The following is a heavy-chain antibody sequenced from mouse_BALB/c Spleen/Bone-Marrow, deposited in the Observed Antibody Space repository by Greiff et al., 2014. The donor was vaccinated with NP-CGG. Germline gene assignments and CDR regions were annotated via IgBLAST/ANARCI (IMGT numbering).Heavy chain of an antibody. CDR1: GYTFTDYE. CDR3: TRGGKFITTVVVDFDY. V-gene: IGHV1-15*01. CDR2: IDPETGGT. Sequence: QVQLQQSGAELVRPGASVTLSCKASGYTFTDYEMHWVKQTPVHGLEWIGAIDPETGGTAYNQKFKGKATLTADKSSSTAYMELRSLTSEDSAVYYCTRGGKFITTVVVDFDYWGQGTTLTVSS. D-gene: IGHD1-1*01. J-gene: IGHJ2*01.